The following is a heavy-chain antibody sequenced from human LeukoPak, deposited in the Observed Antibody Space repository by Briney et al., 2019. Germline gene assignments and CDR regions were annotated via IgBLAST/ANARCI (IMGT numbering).Heavy chain of an antibody. V-gene: IGHV3-21*01. CDR3: ARDSSSPHWFDP. J-gene: IGHJ5*02. CDR1: GFTFSSYS. D-gene: IGHD2-2*01. CDR2: ISSSSSYI. Sequence: GGSLRLSCAASGFTFSSYSMNWVRQAPGKGLEWVSSISSSSSYIYYADSVKGRFTISRDNAKNSLYLQMNSLRAEDTAIYYCARDSSSPHWFDPWGQGPRSPSPQ.